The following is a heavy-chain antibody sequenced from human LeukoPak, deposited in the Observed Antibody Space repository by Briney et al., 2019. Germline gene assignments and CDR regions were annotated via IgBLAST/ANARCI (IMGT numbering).Heavy chain of an antibody. CDR2: IKVHGSEK. CDR1: DFTFSTYW. J-gene: IGHJ4*02. Sequence: GGSLRLSCAASDFTFSTYWMSWVRQAPGKGLEWVANIKVHGSEKNYVDSVKGRFTISRDDARNSLYLQMSSLRVEDTAVYYCARDTAWGGVGATDYWGQGTLVTVSS. V-gene: IGHV3-7*01. D-gene: IGHD1-26*01. CDR3: ARDTAWGGVGATDY.